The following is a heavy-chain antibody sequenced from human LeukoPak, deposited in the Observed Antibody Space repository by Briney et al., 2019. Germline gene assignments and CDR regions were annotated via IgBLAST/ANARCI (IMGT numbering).Heavy chain of an antibody. D-gene: IGHD2-15*01. V-gene: IGHV1-46*01. CDR3: ARDGPLGYCSSGSCYGAFDI. CDR1: GYTFTGYY. CDR2: INPSGGST. J-gene: IGHJ3*02. Sequence: ASVKVSCKASGYTFTGYYMHWVRQAPGQGLEWMGIINPSGGSTSYAQKFQGRVTMTRDTSTSTVYMELSSLRSEDTAVYYCARDGPLGYCSSGSCYGAFDIWGQGTMVTVSS.